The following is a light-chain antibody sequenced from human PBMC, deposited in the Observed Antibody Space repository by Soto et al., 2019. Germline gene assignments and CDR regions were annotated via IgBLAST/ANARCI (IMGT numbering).Light chain of an antibody. CDR2: YDS. CDR3: QVWDSSRDHLVV. CDR1: NSGSKS. V-gene: IGLV3-21*04. J-gene: IGLJ2*01. Sequence: SYELTQPPSVSVAPGKTARITCGGNNSGSKSVHWYQQKPGQAPVLVIYYDSDRPSGIPERFSGSNSGNTATLTISRVEAGAQADYYCQVWDSSRDHLVVFGGGTKLTVL.